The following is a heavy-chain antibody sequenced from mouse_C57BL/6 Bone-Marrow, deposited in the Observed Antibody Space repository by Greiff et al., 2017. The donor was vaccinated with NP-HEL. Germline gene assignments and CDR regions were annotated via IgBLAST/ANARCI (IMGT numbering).Heavy chain of an antibody. D-gene: IGHD2-5*01. CDR3: TSYWGYSNPFAY. V-gene: IGHV1-15*01. CDR1: GYTFTDYE. CDR2: IDPETGGT. Sequence: VQLQQSGAELVRPGASVTLSCKASGYTFTDYEMHWVKQTPVHGLEWIGAIDPETGGTAYNQKFKGQAILTADKSSSTAYMELRSLTSEDSAVYYCTSYWGYSNPFAYWGQGTLVTVSA. J-gene: IGHJ3*01.